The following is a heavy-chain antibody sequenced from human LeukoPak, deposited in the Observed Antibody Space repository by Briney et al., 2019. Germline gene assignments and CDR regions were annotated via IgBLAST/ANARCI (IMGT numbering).Heavy chain of an antibody. V-gene: IGHV4-61*02. CDR2: IYTSGST. D-gene: IGHD6-13*01. J-gene: IGHJ4*02. CDR1: GGSISSASYY. Sequence: SETLSLTCTVSGGSISSASYYWSWIRQPAGKGLEWIGRIYTSGSTYYNPSLKSRVTISVDTSKNQFSLKLSSVTAADTAVYYCARGRQQLLYWGQGTLVTVSS. CDR3: ARGRQQLLY.